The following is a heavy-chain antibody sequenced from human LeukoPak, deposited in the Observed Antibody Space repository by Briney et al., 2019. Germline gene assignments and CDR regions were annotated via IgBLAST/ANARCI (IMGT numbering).Heavy chain of an antibody. CDR2: ISGNGDST. Sequence: GGSLRLSCAASGFTFSSYAMSWVRQAQGKGLEWVSGISGNGDSTYYADSVKGRFTISRDNSKNTLYLQMNSLRAEDTAVYYCAKDRGLYCSGGSCFTGFDQWGQGTLVTVSS. CDR3: AKDRGLYCSGGSCFTGFDQ. CDR1: GFTFSSYA. V-gene: IGHV3-23*01. J-gene: IGHJ4*02. D-gene: IGHD2-15*01.